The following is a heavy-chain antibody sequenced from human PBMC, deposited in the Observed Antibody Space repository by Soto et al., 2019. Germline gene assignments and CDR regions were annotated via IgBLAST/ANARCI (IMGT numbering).Heavy chain of an antibody. J-gene: IGHJ3*02. V-gene: IGHV4-30-2*01. CDR1: GGSISSGGYS. CDR3: ARELTYALDI. Sequence: PSETMSLTCAVSGGSISSGGYSWSWIRQPPGKGLEWIGYIYHSGSTYYNPSLKSRVTISVDRSKNQFSLKLSSVTAADTAVYYCARELTYALDIWGQGTMVTVSS. CDR2: IYHSGST. D-gene: IGHD3-9*01.